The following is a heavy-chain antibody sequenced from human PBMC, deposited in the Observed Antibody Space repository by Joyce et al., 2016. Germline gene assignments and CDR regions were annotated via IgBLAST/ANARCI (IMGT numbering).Heavy chain of an antibody. CDR3: AKILTAGYSSGWFLDY. CDR1: GLTLSNYG. J-gene: IGHJ4*02. V-gene: IGHV3-30*18. CDR2: ISYDGVYK. Sequence: QVQLVESGGGVVQPGRSLGLSCTASGLTLSNYGLHWVRQAPGKGLELVAVISYDGVYKYYSDSVKGRFTISRDNSRDTLFLEMNSLRAEDTAVYYCAKILTAGYSSGWFLDYWGQGTLVTVSS. D-gene: IGHD6-25*01.